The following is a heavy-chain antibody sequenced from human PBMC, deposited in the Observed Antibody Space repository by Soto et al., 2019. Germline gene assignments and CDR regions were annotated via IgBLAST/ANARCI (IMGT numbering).Heavy chain of an antibody. V-gene: IGHV4-31*03. J-gene: IGHJ4*02. Sequence: QVQLQESGPGLVKPSQTLSLTCTVSGGSISSGGYYWSWIRQHPGKGLEWIGYIYYSGSTSYNPSLKCRFTIAVDTSKNQFSLKLSSVTAADTAVYYCARVEEFSLDYWGQGTLVTVSS. CDR1: GGSISSGGYY. CDR3: ARVEEFSLDY. CDR2: IYYSGST. D-gene: IGHD3-10*01.